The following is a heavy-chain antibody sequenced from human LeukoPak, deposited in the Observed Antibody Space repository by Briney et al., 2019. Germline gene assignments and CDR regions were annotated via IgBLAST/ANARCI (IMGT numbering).Heavy chain of an antibody. Sequence: ASVKVSCKASGYTFTGYYMHWMRQAPGQGLEWMGWINPNSGGTNYAQKFQGRVTMTRDTSISTAYMELSRLRSDDTAVYYCATSNTVIDAFDIWGQGTMVTVSS. D-gene: IGHD4-17*01. CDR3: ATSNTVIDAFDI. V-gene: IGHV1-2*02. J-gene: IGHJ3*02. CDR2: INPNSGGT. CDR1: GYTFTGYY.